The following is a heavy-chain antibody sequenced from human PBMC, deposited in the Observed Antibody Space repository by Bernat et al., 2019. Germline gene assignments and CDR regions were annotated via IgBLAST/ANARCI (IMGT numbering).Heavy chain of an antibody. D-gene: IGHD6-19*01. V-gene: IGHV3-33*01. CDR1: GFSFSLYA. Sequence: QVQLVESGGGVVQPGRSLRLSCAVSGFSFSLYAMHWVRQAPGKGLDWVAVIWHGGSSEYYADSVKGRFTVSRDNSKNTVYLQMNSLRAEDTAVYYCARDLYSSGWAGSDYWGQGTLVTVSS. CDR3: ARDLYSSGWAGSDY. CDR2: IWHGGSSE. J-gene: IGHJ4*02.